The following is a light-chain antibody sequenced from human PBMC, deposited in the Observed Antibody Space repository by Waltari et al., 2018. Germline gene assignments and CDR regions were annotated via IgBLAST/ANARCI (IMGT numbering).Light chain of an antibody. CDR1: SSNIGAGYD. V-gene: IGLV1-40*01. Sequence: QSVLTQPPSVSGAPGQRVTISCTGSSSNIGAGYDVHWYQQLPGTAPKFLISSNNQRPSGVPDRFSGSTSGTSASLAITGLQAEDEADYYCHSYDSSLTAVVFGGGTKLTVL. CDR2: SNN. J-gene: IGLJ2*01. CDR3: HSYDSSLTAVV.